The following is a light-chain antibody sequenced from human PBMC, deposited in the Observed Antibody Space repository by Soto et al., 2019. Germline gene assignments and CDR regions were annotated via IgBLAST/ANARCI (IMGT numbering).Light chain of an antibody. Sequence: DIQMTQSPSTLSASVGDRVTITCRASQSISSWLAWYQQKPGKAPKLLIYDASSLESGVPSRFSGSGSGTEFTLTLSILQPDAFETYYYQQYNSYSPSITFGQGTRLEIK. CDR1: QSISSW. CDR2: DAS. J-gene: IGKJ5*01. V-gene: IGKV1-5*01. CDR3: QQYNSYSPSIT.